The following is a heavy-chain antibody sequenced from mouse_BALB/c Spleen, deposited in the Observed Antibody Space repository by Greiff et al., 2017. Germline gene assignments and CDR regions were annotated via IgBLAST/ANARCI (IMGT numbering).Heavy chain of an antibody. CDR3: ARGGLRPVSFAY. D-gene: IGHD2-4*01. CDR1: GYSITSGYY. CDR2: ISYDGSN. V-gene: IGHV3-6*02. J-gene: IGHJ3*01. Sequence: DVKLQESGPGLVKPSQSLSLTCSVTGYSITSGYYWNWIRQFPGNKLEWMGYISYDGSNNYNPSLKNRISITRDTSKNQFFLKLNSVTTEDTATYYCARGGLRPVSFAYWGQGTLVTVSA.